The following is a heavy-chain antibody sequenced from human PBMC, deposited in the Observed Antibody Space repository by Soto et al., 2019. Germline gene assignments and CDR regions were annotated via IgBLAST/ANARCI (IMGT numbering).Heavy chain of an antibody. CDR1: GGTFSSYT. D-gene: IGHD3-22*01. CDR3: ARGLHYDSISLDDY. V-gene: IGHV1-69*02. J-gene: IGHJ4*02. Sequence: QVQLVQSGAEVKKPGSSVKVSCKASGGTFSSYTISWVRQAPGQGLEWVGRIIPILGIANYAQKFQGRVTITADKSTSTADMELSSLRSEDTAVYYCARGLHYDSISLDDYWGQGTLVTVSS. CDR2: IIPILGIA.